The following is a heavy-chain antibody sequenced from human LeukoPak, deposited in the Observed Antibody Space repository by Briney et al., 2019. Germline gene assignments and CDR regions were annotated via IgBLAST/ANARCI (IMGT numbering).Heavy chain of an antibody. D-gene: IGHD3-10*01. Sequence: GGSLRLSCAASGFTFSNYWVHWVRQAPGKGLVWVSRINRDGSTTNYADSVKGRFTVSRDNAKNALELQMNSLRAEDTAVYYCARDKKSGESSEIDYWGQGTLVTVSS. CDR2: INRDGSTT. J-gene: IGHJ4*02. V-gene: IGHV3-74*01. CDR1: GFTFSNYW. CDR3: ARDKKSGESSEIDY.